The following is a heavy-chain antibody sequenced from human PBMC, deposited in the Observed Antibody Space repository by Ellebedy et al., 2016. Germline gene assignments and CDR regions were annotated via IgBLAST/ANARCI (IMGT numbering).Heavy chain of an antibody. V-gene: IGHV3-23*01. D-gene: IGHD4-17*01. CDR1: GFTFRNFF. CDR2: ISGDGGSR. CDR3: RQGHYADL. Sequence: GESLKISXATSGFTFRNFFMSWVRPTPGKGLEWVSTISGDGGSRYFEDSVKGRFTISRDSSKNSVYLRMNNLRVEDTAVYYCRQGHYADLWGQGTLVTVSS. J-gene: IGHJ4*02.